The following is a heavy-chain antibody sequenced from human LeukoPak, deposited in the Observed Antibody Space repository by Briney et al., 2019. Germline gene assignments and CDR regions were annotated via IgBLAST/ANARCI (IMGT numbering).Heavy chain of an antibody. CDR3: ARDLSLGFRSARTGY. CDR2: IYSGGST. J-gene: IGHJ4*02. Sequence: GGSLRLSCAASGFTLSSNYMSSVRQAPGKGLAWVSVIYSGGSTYYADSVKGRFTISRDNSKNTLYLQMNSLRAEDTAVYYCARDLSLGFRSARTGYWGQGTLVTVSS. D-gene: IGHD3-3*01. CDR1: GFTLSSNY. V-gene: IGHV3-66*02.